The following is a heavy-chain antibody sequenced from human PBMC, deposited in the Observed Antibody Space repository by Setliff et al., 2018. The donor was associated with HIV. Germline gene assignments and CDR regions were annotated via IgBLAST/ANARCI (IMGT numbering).Heavy chain of an antibody. Sequence: PSETLSLTCTVSGGSISSDDYYWNWIRQPPGKGLEWIGYITYSGSAYYNPSLESRITISVDTSKKQFSLDLSSVTAADTAVYFCARAIVKTGYHTKSRVFDYWGQGTLVTVSS. D-gene: IGHD3-9*01. CDR3: ARAIVKTGYHTKSRVFDY. CDR1: GGSISSDDYY. J-gene: IGHJ4*02. V-gene: IGHV4-30-4*08. CDR2: ITYSGSA.